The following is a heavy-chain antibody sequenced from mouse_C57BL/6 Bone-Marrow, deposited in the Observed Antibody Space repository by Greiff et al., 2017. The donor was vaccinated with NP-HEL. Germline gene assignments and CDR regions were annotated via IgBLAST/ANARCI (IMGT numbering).Heavy chain of an antibody. Sequence: QVQLQQPGTELVKPGASVKLSCKASGYTFTSYCMHWVKQRPGQGLEWIGNIDPRNGGTNYTAKFQSKATLTVDTSSSTAYMQLSSLTSEDSAVYDCARSSAVYVYYYARDYWGQGTSVTVSS. D-gene: IGHD1-1*01. CDR2: IDPRNGGT. J-gene: IGHJ4*01. CDR3: ARSSAVYVYYYARDY. V-gene: IGHV1-53*01. CDR1: GYTFTSYC.